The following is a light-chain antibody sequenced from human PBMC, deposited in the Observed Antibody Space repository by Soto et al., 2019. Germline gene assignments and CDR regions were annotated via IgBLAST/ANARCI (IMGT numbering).Light chain of an antibody. Sequence: DIQMTQSPSSLSASVGDRVTVTCRASQSIDTYLNWYQQRPGQAPKLLIYVASTLQSGVPSRFSGSGSGTHFTRTISRLQPEDFATYYCQQNQDIPPTFGQGTRVERK. CDR2: VAS. CDR3: QQNQDIPPT. J-gene: IGKJ1*01. V-gene: IGKV1-39*01. CDR1: QSIDTY.